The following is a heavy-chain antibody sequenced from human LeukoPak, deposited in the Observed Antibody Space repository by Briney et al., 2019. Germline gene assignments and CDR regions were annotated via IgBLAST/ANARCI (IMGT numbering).Heavy chain of an antibody. CDR2: ISGSGSTI. CDR3: ARDIVVVPLVMGWFDP. J-gene: IGHJ5*02. D-gene: IGHD2-2*01. V-gene: IGHV3-48*03. Sequence: GGSLRLSCAASGFTFSSYEMNWVRQAPGKGLEGVSYISGSGSTIYYADFVRGRFTISRDNAKNSLYLQMNSLRAEDTAVYYCARDIVVVPLVMGWFDPWGQGTLVTVSS. CDR1: GFTFSSYE.